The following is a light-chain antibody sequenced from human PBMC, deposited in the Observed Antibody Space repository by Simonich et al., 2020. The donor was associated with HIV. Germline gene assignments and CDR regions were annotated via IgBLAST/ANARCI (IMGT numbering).Light chain of an antibody. V-gene: IGKV1-5*03. J-gene: IGKJ1*01. CDR1: QSISSW. CDR3: QQYNSYPWT. CDR2: KAS. Sequence: DIQMTQSPSTLSASVGDRVTITCRASQSISSWLAWYQQKPGKAPKLLIYKASSLESGVPARFSGSGSGIEFTLPISSLQPDDFATYYCQQYNSYPWTFGQGTKVEIK.